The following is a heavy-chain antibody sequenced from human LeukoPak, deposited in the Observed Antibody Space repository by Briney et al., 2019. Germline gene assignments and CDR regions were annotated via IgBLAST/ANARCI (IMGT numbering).Heavy chain of an antibody. J-gene: IGHJ6*03. V-gene: IGHV4-4*07. D-gene: IGHD2-21*02. CDR2: IYTSGST. Sequence: NPSETLSLTCTVSSGSINTYFWNWVRQPAGKGLEWIGRIYTSGSTNYNPSLKSRVTMSLDTSKNQFSLKLSSVTAADTAVYYCAREAFFHSGGDRPAYYYYYYMDVWGKGTTVTISS. CDR1: SGSINTYF. CDR3: AREAFFHSGGDRPAYYYYYYMDV.